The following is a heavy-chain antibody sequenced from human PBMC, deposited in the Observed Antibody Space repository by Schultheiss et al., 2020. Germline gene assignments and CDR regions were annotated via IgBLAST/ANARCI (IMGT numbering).Heavy chain of an antibody. Sequence: ASVKVSCKASGYTFTSYDINWVRQATGQGLEWMGWMNPNSGNTGYAQKFQGRVTMTRNTSISTAYMELRSLRSDDTAVYYCARGLIVVVPAAIQGGDAFDIWGQGTMVTVSS. V-gene: IGHV1-8*01. CDR2: MNPNSGNT. CDR3: ARGLIVVVPAAIQGGDAFDI. CDR1: GYTFTSYD. D-gene: IGHD2-2*01. J-gene: IGHJ3*02.